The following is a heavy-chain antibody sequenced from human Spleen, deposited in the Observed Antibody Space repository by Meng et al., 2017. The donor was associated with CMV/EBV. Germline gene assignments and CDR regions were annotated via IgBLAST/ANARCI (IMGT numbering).Heavy chain of an antibody. V-gene: IGHV4-34*01. J-gene: IGHJ5*02. CDR2: INESGRT. CDR3: ARGKGFCSGGSCLNWFDP. CDR1: GGSFSGYF. Sequence: GGSFSGYFWTWIRQPPGEGLEWIGEINESGRTNYKPSLKSRVSMSIDTSKNQLSLKLSSVTAADTAVYYCARGKGFCSGGSCLNWFDPWGQGTLVTVS. D-gene: IGHD2-15*01.